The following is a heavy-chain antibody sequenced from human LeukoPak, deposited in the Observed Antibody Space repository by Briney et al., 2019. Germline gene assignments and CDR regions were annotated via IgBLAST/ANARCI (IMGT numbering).Heavy chain of an antibody. CDR1: GFTFSSYW. CDR3: ARDIGSDGMDV. CDR2: IKQDGSEK. Sequence: GGSLRLSCAASGFTFSSYWMSWVRQAPGKGLEWVTNIKQDGSEKYYVDSVKGRFTISRDNAKNSLYLQMNSLRAGDTAVYYCARDIGSDGMDVWGQGTTVTVSS. V-gene: IGHV3-7*01. J-gene: IGHJ6*02.